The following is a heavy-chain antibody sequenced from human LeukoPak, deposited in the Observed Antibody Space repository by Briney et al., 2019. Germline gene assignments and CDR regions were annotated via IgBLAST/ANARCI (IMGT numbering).Heavy chain of an antibody. CDR1: GGSISGYY. CDR2: ISGSGSSE. Sequence: PSETLSLTCTVSGGSISGYYWSWVRQAPGQGLEWVSAISGSGSSEYYADSVKGRFIISRDNSKNTLYLQMNSLRAEDTALYYCAKRALLGEIYPLHFDYWGQGTLVTVSS. J-gene: IGHJ4*02. D-gene: IGHD3-16*01. V-gene: IGHV3-23*01. CDR3: AKRALLGEIYPLHFDY.